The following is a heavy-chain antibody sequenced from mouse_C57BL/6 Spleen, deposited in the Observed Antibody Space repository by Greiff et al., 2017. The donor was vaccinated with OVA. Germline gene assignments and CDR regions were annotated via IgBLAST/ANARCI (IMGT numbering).Heavy chain of an antibody. D-gene: IGHD1-1*01. CDR1: GFTFSSYA. CDR2: ISDGGSYT. J-gene: IGHJ1*03. CDR3: ARSYGSSVWYIDV. V-gene: IGHV5-4*03. Sequence: EVKLVESGGGLVKPGGSLKLSCAASGFTFSSYAMSWVRQTPEKRLEWVATISDGGSYTYYPENVKGRFTISRDNAKNNLYLQMSHLKSEDTAMYCWARSYGSSVWYIDVWGTGTTVTVSS.